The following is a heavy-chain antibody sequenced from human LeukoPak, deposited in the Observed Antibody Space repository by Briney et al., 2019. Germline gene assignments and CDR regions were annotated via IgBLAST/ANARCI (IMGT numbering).Heavy chain of an antibody. CDR1: GYTFTGYY. CDR2: INPNSGDT. Sequence: GSVKVSCKASGYTFTGYYMHWVRQAPGQGLEWMGWINPNSGDTTYAQKFQGRVTMTRDTSSSTAYLELSRLRSDDTPVYYCASAYCGGDCYRHWFDPWGQGTLVPVSS. J-gene: IGHJ5*02. D-gene: IGHD2-21*02. V-gene: IGHV1-2*02. CDR3: ASAYCGGDCYRHWFDP.